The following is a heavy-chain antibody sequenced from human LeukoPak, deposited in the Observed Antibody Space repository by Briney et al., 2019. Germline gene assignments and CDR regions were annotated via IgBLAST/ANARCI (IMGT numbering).Heavy chain of an antibody. Sequence: SETLSLTCTVSGGSISSSSYYWGWIRQPPGKGLEWIGSIYYSGSTYYNPSLKSRVTISVDTSKNQFSLKLSSVTAADTAVYHCARVLGHYGDSRSFGYWGQGTLVTVSS. CDR2: IYYSGST. V-gene: IGHV4-39*07. J-gene: IGHJ4*02. CDR3: ARVLGHYGDSRSFGY. D-gene: IGHD4-17*01. CDR1: GGSISSSSYY.